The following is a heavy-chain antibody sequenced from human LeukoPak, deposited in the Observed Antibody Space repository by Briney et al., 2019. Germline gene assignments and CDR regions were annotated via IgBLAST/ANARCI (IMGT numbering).Heavy chain of an antibody. V-gene: IGHV3-30*04. D-gene: IGHD3-9*01. J-gene: IGHJ4*02. CDR2: ISYDGSNK. Sequence: GGSLRLSCAASGFTFSSYAMHWVRQAPGKGLEWVAVISYDGSNKYYADSVKGRFTISRDNTKNTLYLQMNSLRAEDTAVYYCAREGSSDILTGYYIGNYFDYWGQGTLVTVSS. CDR1: GFTFSSYA. CDR3: AREGSSDILTGYYIGNYFDY.